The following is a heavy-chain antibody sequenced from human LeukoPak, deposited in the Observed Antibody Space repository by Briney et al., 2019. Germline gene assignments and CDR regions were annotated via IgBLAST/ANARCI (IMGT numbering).Heavy chain of an antibody. CDR1: GGSISSGSYY. J-gene: IGHJ4*02. CDR2: IYYSGST. Sequence: PSETLSLTCTVSGGSISSGSYYWGWIRQPPGKGLEWIGSIYYSGSTHYTPSLKSRVTISVDTSKNEFSLKLSSVTAADTAVYYCARNNTLMMYPRGGEDKGFDYWGRGTLVTVSS. CDR3: ARNNTLMMYPRGGEDKGFDY. D-gene: IGHD2-8*01. V-gene: IGHV4-39*01.